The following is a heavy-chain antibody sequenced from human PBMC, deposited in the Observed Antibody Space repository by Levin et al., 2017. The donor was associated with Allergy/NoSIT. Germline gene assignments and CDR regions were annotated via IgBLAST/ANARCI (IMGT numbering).Heavy chain of an antibody. CDR2: INPMTGFT. D-gene: IGHD3-16*01. CDR1: GYKFTDFY. CDR3: MRILGNSWRIDP. V-gene: IGHV1-2*02. J-gene: IGHJ5*02. Sequence: PLASVKVSCKTSGYKFTDFYIHWVRQAPGQGLDWIGLINPMTGFTKFSEKFQGRVTLTRDTAISAAYLEMTRLTFDDTAFYYCMRILGNSWRIDPWGPGTFVSVTS.